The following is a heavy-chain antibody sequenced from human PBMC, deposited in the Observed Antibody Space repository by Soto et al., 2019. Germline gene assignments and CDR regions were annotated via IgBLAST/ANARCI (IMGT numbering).Heavy chain of an antibody. CDR2: IFYSGST. V-gene: IGHV4-39*01. CDR1: GGSISTSRSY. J-gene: IGHJ5*02. D-gene: IGHD2-21*01. CDR3: ARQPTTGDTDLWFDP. Sequence: SETLSLTCNVSGGSISTSRSYRAWIRQPPGKGLEWLANIFYSGSTYYNPSLASRVTVSVDTSKNEFSLKLRSVTAADTAVYYCARQPTTGDTDLWFDPWGQGTLVTVSS.